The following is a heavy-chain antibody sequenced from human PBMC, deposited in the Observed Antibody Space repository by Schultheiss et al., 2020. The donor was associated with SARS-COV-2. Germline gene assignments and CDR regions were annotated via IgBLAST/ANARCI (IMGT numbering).Heavy chain of an antibody. V-gene: IGHV4-4*07. CDR3: ARQEDYYYYMDV. CDR1: GGSISSYY. J-gene: IGHJ6*03. Sequence: SETLSLTCTVSGGSISSYYWSWIRQPAGKGLEWIGRIYTSGSTYYNPSLKSRVTISVDTSKNQFSLKLSSVTAADTAVYYCARQEDYYYYMDVWGKGTTVTVSS. CDR2: IYTSGST.